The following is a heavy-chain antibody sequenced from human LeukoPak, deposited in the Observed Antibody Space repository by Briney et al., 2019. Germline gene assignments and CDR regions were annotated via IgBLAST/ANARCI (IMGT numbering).Heavy chain of an antibody. J-gene: IGHJ5*01. CDR3: ANIRAAAGSDS. V-gene: IGHV3-23*01. Sequence: GGSLRLSCAASRFTFSSYAMSWVRHAPGKGLEWVSAISGSGGTTYYADSVKGRFTISRDNSKNTLYLQMNSLRAEHTAVYYCANIRAAAGSDSWGQGTLVTVSS. CDR2: ISGSGGTT. CDR1: RFTFSSYA. D-gene: IGHD6-13*01.